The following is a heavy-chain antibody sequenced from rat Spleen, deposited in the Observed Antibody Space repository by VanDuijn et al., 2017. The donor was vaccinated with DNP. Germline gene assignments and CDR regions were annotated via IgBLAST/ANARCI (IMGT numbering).Heavy chain of an antibody. J-gene: IGHJ2*01. CDR3: TTGGHYFDY. D-gene: IGHD1-10*01. Sequence: EVQLQESGPGLLKPSQSLSLTCSVTGYSITSSSRWNWIRRFPGNKLEWMGYINSAGSTDYNPSLKGRISITRDTSKNQFFLQVNSVTTEDTATYYCTTGGHYFDYWGQGVVVTVSS. CDR1: GYSITSSSR. CDR2: INSAGST. V-gene: IGHV3-3*01.